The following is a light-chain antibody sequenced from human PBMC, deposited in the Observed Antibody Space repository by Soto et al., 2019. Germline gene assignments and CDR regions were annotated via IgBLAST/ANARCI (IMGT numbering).Light chain of an antibody. CDR1: QSLLHSNGYNY. J-gene: IGKJ1*01. V-gene: IGKV2-28*01. Sequence: DIVMTQSPLSLPVTPGEPASISCRSSQSLLHSNGYNYLDWYLQKPGQSPQLLIYLGSNRASGVPDRFRGRGSGTDFTLKISRVEAEDVGVYYCMQALQTPLSFGQGTKVEIK. CDR3: MQALQTPLS. CDR2: LGS.